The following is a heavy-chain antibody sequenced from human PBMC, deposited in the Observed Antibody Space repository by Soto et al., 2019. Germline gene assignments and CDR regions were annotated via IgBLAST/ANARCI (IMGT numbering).Heavy chain of an antibody. D-gene: IGHD6-13*01. V-gene: IGHV4-59*08. CDR1: GGSIISYY. Sequence: PSETLSLTCNVSGGSIISYYWSWIRQPPGKGLEWIGYIYYSGSTNYNPSLKSRVTISVDTSKNQFSLKLSSVTAADTAVYYCARHGASSSWSPFDYWGQGTLVNVSS. CDR2: IYYSGST. J-gene: IGHJ4*02. CDR3: ARHGASSSWSPFDY.